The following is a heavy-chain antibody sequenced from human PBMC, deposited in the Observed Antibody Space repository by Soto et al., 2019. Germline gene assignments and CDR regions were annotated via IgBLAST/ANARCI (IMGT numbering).Heavy chain of an antibody. V-gene: IGHV3-33*01. CDR1: GFTFSSYG. J-gene: IGHJ4*02. CDR2: IWYDGSNK. D-gene: IGHD3-22*01. CDR3: ARDAEDDSSGYYDY. Sequence: QVQLVESGGGVVQPGRSLRLSCAASGFTFSSYGMHWVRQAPGKGLEWVAVIWYDGSNKYYADSVKGRFTISRDNSKNPLYLQMNSLRAEDTAVYYCARDAEDDSSGYYDYWGQGTLVTVSS.